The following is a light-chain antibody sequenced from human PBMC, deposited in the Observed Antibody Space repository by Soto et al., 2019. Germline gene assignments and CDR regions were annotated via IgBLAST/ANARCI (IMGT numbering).Light chain of an antibody. J-gene: IGKJ1*01. CDR2: AAS. CDR3: QQSYSTPPWT. Sequence: DIQMTQSPSSLSASVGDRVTITCRASQSISSYLNWYQQKPGKAPKLLIYAASSLQSGVPSRFSGSGSGTDFTLTISSLQPEDFATYYCQQSYSTPPWTFGQGNKVDSK. V-gene: IGKV1-39*01. CDR1: QSISSY.